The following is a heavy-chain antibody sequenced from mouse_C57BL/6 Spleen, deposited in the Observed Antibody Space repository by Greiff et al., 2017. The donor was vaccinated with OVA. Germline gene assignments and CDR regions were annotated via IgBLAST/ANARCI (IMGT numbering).Heavy chain of an antibody. CDR1: GYTFTSYW. Sequence: QSCKASGYTFTSYWMHWVKQRPGRGLEWIGRIDPNSGGTKYNEKFKSKATLTVDKPSSTAYMQLSSLTSEDSAVYYCARHDGYYVDAMDYWGQGTSVTVSS. CDR3: ARHDGYYVDAMDY. CDR2: IDPNSGGT. J-gene: IGHJ4*01. V-gene: IGHV1-72*01. D-gene: IGHD2-3*01.